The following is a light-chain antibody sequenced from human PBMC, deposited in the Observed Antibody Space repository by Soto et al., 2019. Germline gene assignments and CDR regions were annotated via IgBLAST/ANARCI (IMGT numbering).Light chain of an antibody. Sequence: IVMTQSPATLSVSPGERATLSCRASQSISSKLAWYQQKPGQAPRLLIYDASNRATGIPARFSGSGSGTDLTLTISSLEPEDFAVYYCQQRSNWLTFGGGTKVDIK. CDR3: QQRSNWLT. V-gene: IGKV3-11*01. CDR2: DAS. J-gene: IGKJ4*01. CDR1: QSISSK.